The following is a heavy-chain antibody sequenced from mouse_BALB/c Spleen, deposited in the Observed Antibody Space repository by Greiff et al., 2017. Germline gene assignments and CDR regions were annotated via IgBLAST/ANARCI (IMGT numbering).Heavy chain of an antibody. CDR1: GYSFTGYY. J-gene: IGHJ2*01. CDR3: ARKGSYYFDY. CDR2: INPYNGAT. Sequence: VQLQQSGPELVKPGASVKISCKASGYSFTGYYMHWVKQSHVKSLEWIGRINPYNGATSYNQNFKDKASLTVDKSSSTAYMELHSLTSEDSAVYYCARKGSYYFDYWGQGTTLTVSS. V-gene: IGHV1-31*01.